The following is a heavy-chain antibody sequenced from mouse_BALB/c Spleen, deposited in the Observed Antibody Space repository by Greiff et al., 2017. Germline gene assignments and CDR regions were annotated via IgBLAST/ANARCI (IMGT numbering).Heavy chain of an antibody. CDR2: ILPGSGST. D-gene: IGHD1-2*01. CDR1: GYTFSSYW. J-gene: IGHJ1*01. Sequence: VQLQQSGAELMKPGASVKISCKATGYTFSSYWIEWVKQRPGHGLEWIGEILPGSGSTNYNEKFKGKATFTADTSSNTAYMQLSSLTSEDSAVYYGARPSLLRRGCWYIDVWGAGTTVTVSS. V-gene: IGHV1-9*01. CDR3: ARPSLLRRGCWYIDV.